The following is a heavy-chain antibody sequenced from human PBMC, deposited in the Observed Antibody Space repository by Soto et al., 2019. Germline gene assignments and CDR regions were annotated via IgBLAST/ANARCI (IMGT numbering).Heavy chain of an antibody. CDR1: GGSISSYY. D-gene: IGHD2-2*01. J-gene: IGHJ6*03. V-gene: IGHV4-59*08. CDR2: IYYSGST. CDR3: ARHPPAASRTDPYYYYMDV. Sequence: SETLSLTCTVSGGSISSYYWSWIRQPPGKGLEWIGYIYYSGSTNYNPSLKSRVTISVDTSKNQFSLKLSSVTAADTAVYYCARHPPAASRTDPYYYYMDVWGEGTTVTVSS.